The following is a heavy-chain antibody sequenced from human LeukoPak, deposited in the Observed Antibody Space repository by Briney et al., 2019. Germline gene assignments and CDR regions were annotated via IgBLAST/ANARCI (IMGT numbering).Heavy chain of an antibody. Sequence: PSETLSLTCAVYGGSFSGYYWSWIRQPPGKGLEWIGEINHSGSTNYNPSLKSRVTISVDTSKNQFSLKLSSVTAADTAVYYCARERCLGYCSGGSCYSGRVYYYYMDVWGKGTTVSVSS. D-gene: IGHD2-15*01. CDR3: ARERCLGYCSGGSCYSGRVYYYYMDV. CDR1: GGSFSGYY. V-gene: IGHV4-34*01. CDR2: INHSGST. J-gene: IGHJ6*03.